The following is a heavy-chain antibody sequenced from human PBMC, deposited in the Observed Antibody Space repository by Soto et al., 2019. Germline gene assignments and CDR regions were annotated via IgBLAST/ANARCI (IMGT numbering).Heavy chain of an antibody. V-gene: IGHV1-69*06. D-gene: IGHD1-7*01. CDR3: ARGTGTTFYYCGMDV. CDR1: GGTFSSYA. CDR2: IIPIFGTA. Sequence: ASVKVSCKASGGTFSSYAISWVRQAPGQGLEWMGGIIPIFGTANYAQKFQGRVTITADKSTSTAYMELSSLRSEDTAVYYCARGTGTTFYYCGMDVGGQGTTVTVSS. J-gene: IGHJ6*02.